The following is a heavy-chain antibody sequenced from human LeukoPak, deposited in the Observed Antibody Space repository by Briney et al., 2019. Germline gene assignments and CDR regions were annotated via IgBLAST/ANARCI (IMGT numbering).Heavy chain of an antibody. CDR1: GYTFTSYG. CDR2: ISAYNGNT. J-gene: IGHJ6*02. Sequence: GASVKVSCKASGYTFTSYGIIWVRQAPGQGLEWMGWISAYNGNTNYAQKLQGRVTMTTDTSTSTAYMELRSLRSDDTAVYYCAREVRRTLGRYYYYGMDVWGQGTTVTVSS. V-gene: IGHV1-18*01. CDR3: AREVRRTLGRYYYYGMDV. D-gene: IGHD7-27*01.